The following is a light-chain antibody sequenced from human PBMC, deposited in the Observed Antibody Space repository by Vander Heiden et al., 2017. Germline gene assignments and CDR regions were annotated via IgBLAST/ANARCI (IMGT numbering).Light chain of an antibody. Sequence: DIQMTQSPSSLSASVGDRVTITCQASHDISKFLNWYQQKSGKGPKLLIYDASHLQTGVPPRFSGSGSGTHFTLTIRNLQPEDMATYYCQQFGGLPLSFCGGTKVEI. CDR1: HDISKF. V-gene: IGKV1-33*01. CDR2: DAS. CDR3: QQFGGLPLS. J-gene: IGKJ4*01.